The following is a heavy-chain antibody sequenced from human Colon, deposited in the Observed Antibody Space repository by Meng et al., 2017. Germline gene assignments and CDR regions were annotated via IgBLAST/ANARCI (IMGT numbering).Heavy chain of an antibody. D-gene: IGHD1/OR15-1a*01. CDR3: ARHYSGTTAPLPFDY. CDR2: IGHSGTT. V-gene: IGHV4-39*01. CDR1: GGSISTSGYY. J-gene: IGHJ4*02. Sequence: QPQRQESGPGLGKHSEALSLTCSVWGGSISTSGYYWGWIRQPPGKGLEWIGRIGHSGTTYYTPSLRRRVTVSIDTSKNQFSLKLSSVTAADAALYYCARHYSGTTAPLPFDYWGQGTLVTVSS.